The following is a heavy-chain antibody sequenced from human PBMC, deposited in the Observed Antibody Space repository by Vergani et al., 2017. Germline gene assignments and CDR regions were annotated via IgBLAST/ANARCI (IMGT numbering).Heavy chain of an antibody. CDR2: IYTSGST. CDR1: GGSISSGSYY. J-gene: IGHJ4*02. D-gene: IGHD1-26*01. V-gene: IGHV4-61*02. Sequence: QVQLQESGPGLVKPSQTLSLTCTVSGGSISSGSYYWSWIRQPAGKGLEWIGRIYTSGSTNYNPSLKSRVTISVDRSKNQFSLKLGSVTAADTAVYYCARDYYGVIDYWGQGTLVTVSS. CDR3: ARDYYGVIDY.